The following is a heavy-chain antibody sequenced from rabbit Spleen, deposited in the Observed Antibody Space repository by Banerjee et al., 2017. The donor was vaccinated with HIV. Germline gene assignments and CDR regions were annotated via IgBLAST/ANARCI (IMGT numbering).Heavy chain of an antibody. V-gene: IGHV1S45*01. CDR3: ARDAGVIGWNFGW. D-gene: IGHD4-1*01. Sequence: LEESGGGLVKPGGTLTLTCTVSGFSFSSNWICWVRQAPGKGLEWIACIDTNDGDTDYANWPKGRFTISKTSSPTVTLQMTSLTAADTATYFCARDAGVIGWNFGWWGQGTLVSVS. CDR1: GFSFSSNW. CDR2: IDTNDGDT. J-gene: IGHJ3*01.